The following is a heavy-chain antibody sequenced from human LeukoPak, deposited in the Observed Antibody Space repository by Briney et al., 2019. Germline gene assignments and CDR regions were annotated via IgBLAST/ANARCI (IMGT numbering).Heavy chain of an antibody. Sequence: GGSLRLSCAASGFTFSSYAMSWVRQAPGKGLEWVSAISGSGDSAYYADSVKGRFTISRDNSKNTLYLQMNSLRAEDTAVYYCAKDGSYFTPPYWGQGTLVTVSS. J-gene: IGHJ4*02. D-gene: IGHD1-26*01. CDR3: AKDGSYFTPPY. CDR1: GFTFSSYA. V-gene: IGHV3-23*01. CDR2: ISGSGDSA.